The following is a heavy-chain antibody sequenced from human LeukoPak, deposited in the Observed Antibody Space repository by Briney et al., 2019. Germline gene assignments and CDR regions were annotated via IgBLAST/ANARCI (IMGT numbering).Heavy chain of an antibody. Sequence: PGGSLRLSCAASGFTFSSYAMSWVRQAPGKGLEWVSTISGSDGSTYYADSVKGRFTISRDNSKNTLYLQMNSLRAEDTAIYYCAEGYCSGGSCYHDAFDIWGQGTMVTVSS. CDR3: AEGYCSGGSCYHDAFDI. CDR2: ISGSDGST. D-gene: IGHD2-15*01. CDR1: GFTFSSYA. V-gene: IGHV3-23*01. J-gene: IGHJ3*02.